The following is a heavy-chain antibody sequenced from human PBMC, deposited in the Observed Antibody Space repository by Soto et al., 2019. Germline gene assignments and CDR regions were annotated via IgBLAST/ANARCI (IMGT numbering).Heavy chain of an antibody. CDR1: GFTFSSYG. V-gene: IGHV3-30*18. J-gene: IGHJ6*02. CDR3: AKGGGYDFYYYYGMDV. Sequence: QVQLVESGGGVVQPGGSLRLSCAASGFTFSSYGMHWVRQAPGKGLEWVAVISYDGSNKYYADSVKGRFTISRDNSKNTLYLQMNSLRAEDTAVYYCAKGGGYDFYYYYGMDVWGQGTTVTVSS. D-gene: IGHD5-12*01. CDR2: ISYDGSNK.